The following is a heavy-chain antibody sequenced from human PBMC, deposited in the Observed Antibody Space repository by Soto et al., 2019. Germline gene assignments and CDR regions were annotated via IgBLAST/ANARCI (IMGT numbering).Heavy chain of an antibody. V-gene: IGHV4-61*01. CDR3: ARYSSGWYDVIY. CDR1: GDSVSSGSYF. J-gene: IGHJ4*02. Sequence: QVQLQESGPGLVKPSETLSLTCTVSGDSVSSGSYFWSWIRQPPGRGLEWIGYIYYSGSTNYNPSRKSRVTISVDTSKNQCSLMLSSVTAADTAVYYCARYSSGWYDVIYWGQGTLVTVSS. D-gene: IGHD6-19*01. CDR2: IYYSGST.